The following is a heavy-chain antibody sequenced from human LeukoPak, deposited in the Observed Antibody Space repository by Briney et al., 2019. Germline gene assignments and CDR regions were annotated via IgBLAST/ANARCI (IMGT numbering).Heavy chain of an antibody. CDR3: ANHRNPPKYYYDSSGYYYFDY. D-gene: IGHD3-22*01. J-gene: IGHJ4*02. CDR2: ISSSSSNI. V-gene: IGHV3-21*01. Sequence: GGSLRLSCAASGFTFSNYMMHWVRQAPGKGLEWVSSISSSSSNIYYADSLRGRFTISRDNAKDSLYLQMNSLRAEDTAVYYCANHRNPPKYYYDSSGYYYFDYWGQGTLVTVSS. CDR1: GFTFSNYM.